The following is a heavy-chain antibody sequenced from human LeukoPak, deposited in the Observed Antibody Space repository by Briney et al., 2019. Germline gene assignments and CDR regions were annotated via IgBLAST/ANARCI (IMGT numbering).Heavy chain of an antibody. Sequence: GGSLRLSCAASGFTFSMYGMHWVRQAPDKGLEWVAFISYDGNNNYYADSVKGRFTISRDNSKNTMYVQMNNLRHEDTAVYYCAKDFNYDFWSGNYLHADYWGQGTLVTVSS. CDR1: GFTFSMYG. J-gene: IGHJ4*02. V-gene: IGHV3-30*18. CDR2: ISYDGNNN. CDR3: AKDFNYDFWSGNYLHADY. D-gene: IGHD3-3*01.